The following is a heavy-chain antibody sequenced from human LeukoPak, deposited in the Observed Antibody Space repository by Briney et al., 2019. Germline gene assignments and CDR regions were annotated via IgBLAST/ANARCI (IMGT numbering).Heavy chain of an antibody. CDR1: GFTFSSYA. J-gene: IGHJ5*01. D-gene: IGHD1-1*01. Sequence: GGSLRLSCAASGFTFSSYAVSWVRQAPGRGLEWVSAISGSGGTYYIPSVKGRFIVSRDNSRNTLYLQLNSLRAEDTAIYYCAREDFRDHTTGFDSWGQGTLVSVSS. CDR2: ISGSGGT. CDR3: AREDFRDHTTGFDS. V-gene: IGHV3-23*01.